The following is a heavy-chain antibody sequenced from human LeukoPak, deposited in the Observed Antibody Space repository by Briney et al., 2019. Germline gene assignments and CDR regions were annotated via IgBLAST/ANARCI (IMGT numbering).Heavy chain of an antibody. CDR3: AELGITMIGGV. D-gene: IGHD3-10*02. Sequence: GGFLRLSCTVSGFTLSSYEMSWIRQAPGKGLEWVSSIEYSGGSAYYADSVKGRFTISRDNAKNSLYLQMNSLRAEDTAVYYCAELGITMIGGVWGKGTTVTISS. CDR1: GFTLSSYE. V-gene: IGHV3-48*03. CDR2: IEYSGGSA. J-gene: IGHJ6*04.